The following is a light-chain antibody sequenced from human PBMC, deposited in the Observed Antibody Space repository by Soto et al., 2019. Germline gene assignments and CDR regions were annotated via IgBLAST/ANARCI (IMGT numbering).Light chain of an antibody. V-gene: IGKV3-20*01. CDR1: QSVSSSY. CDR3: QQYGSSPRT. J-gene: IGKJ2*01. Sequence: EIVLTQSPGTLSLSPGERATLSCRASQSVSSSYLAWYQQKPGQAPRLLIYGASSRATGIPDRFSGSGSGTDFTLTISRLEPEDVVVYSCQQYGSSPRTFGQGTKLEIK. CDR2: GAS.